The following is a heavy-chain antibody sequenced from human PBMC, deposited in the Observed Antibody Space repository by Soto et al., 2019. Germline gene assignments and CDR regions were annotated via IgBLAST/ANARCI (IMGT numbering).Heavy chain of an antibody. CDR1: GGTFSSYA. Sequence: ASVKVSCKASGGTFSSYAISWVRQAPGQGLEWMGGIIPIFGTANYAQKFQGRVTITADESTSTAYMELSSLRSEDTAVYYCARDHADNDCFDYWGQGTLVTVSS. J-gene: IGHJ4*02. V-gene: IGHV1-69*13. D-gene: IGHD1-1*01. CDR3: ARDHADNDCFDY. CDR2: IIPIFGTA.